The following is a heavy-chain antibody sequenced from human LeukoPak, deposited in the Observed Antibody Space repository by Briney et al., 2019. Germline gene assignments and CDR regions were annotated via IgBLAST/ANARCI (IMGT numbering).Heavy chain of an antibody. V-gene: IGHV3-23*01. CDR1: RFTFRSYA. J-gene: IGHJ4*02. D-gene: IGHD3-16*01. Sequence: SGGSLRLSCAASRFTFRSYAMGWVRQAPGKGLEWVSAIRGSGDSTSYADSVKGRFTISRDNSKNTLYLQMNSLRAEDTAVYYCAKDGGSYWGQGTLVTVSS. CDR3: AKDGGSY. CDR2: IRGSGDST.